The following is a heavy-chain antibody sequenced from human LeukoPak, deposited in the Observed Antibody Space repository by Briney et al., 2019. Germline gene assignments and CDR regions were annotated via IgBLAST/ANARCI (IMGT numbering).Heavy chain of an antibody. J-gene: IGHJ4*02. V-gene: IGHV1-69*13. CDR2: IIPIFGTA. Sequence: SVKVSCKASGGTFSSYAISWVRQAPGQGLEWMGGIIPIFGTANYAQKFQGRVTITADESTSTAHMELSSLRSEDTAVYYCAIDIVVVVAATGFDYWGQGTLVTVSS. CDR1: GGTFSSYA. CDR3: AIDIVVVVAATGFDY. D-gene: IGHD2-15*01.